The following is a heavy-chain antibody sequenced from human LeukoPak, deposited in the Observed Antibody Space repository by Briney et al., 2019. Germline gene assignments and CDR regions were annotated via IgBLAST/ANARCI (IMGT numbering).Heavy chain of an antibody. V-gene: IGHV4-4*07. CDR1: GGSISSYY. CDR3: ASGDANTAAAFGI. D-gene: IGHD4-17*01. CDR2: IYTSGSTNY. J-gene: IGHJ3*02. Sequence: SETLSLTCTVSGGSISSYYWNWIRQPAGKGLEWIGRIYTSGSTNYNYNPSLKSRVTMPVDTSKNQFSLKLSSVTAADTAVYYCASGDANTAAAFGIWGQGTMVTVSS.